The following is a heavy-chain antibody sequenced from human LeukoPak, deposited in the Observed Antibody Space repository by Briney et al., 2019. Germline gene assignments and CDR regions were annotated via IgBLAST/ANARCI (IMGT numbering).Heavy chain of an antibody. CDR1: GYTFTGYY. J-gene: IGHJ6*03. CDR3: ARGGRGVRYYYYYYMDV. V-gene: IGHV1-46*01. CDR2: INPSGGST. Sequence: AASVKVSCKASGYTFTGYYMHWARQAPGQGLEGMGIINPSGGSTSYPQKFQGRVTMTRDMSTSTVYMELSSLRSEDTAVYYCARGGRGVRYYYYYYMDVWGKGTTVTVSS. D-gene: IGHD3-10*01.